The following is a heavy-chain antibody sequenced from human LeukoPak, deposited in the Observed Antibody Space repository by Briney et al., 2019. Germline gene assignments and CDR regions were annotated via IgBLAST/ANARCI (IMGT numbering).Heavy chain of an antibody. CDR2: ISSSGSTI. CDR3: ARDYGAAAANWFDP. Sequence: GGSLRLSCAASGFIFSSYGMHWVRQAPGKGLEWVSYISSSGSTIYYADSVKGRFTISRDNAKNSLYLQMNSLRAEDTAVYYCARDYGAAAANWFDPWGQGTLVTVSS. V-gene: IGHV3-48*04. J-gene: IGHJ5*02. D-gene: IGHD6-13*01. CDR1: GFIFSSYG.